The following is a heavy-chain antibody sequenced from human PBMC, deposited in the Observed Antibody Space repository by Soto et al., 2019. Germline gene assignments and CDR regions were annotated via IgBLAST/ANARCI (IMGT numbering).Heavy chain of an antibody. Sequence: QVQLQESGPGLVKPSGTLSLTCAVSSGSISSSNGWSLVRLPPGKGLEWIGEIYHSGSTNYNPSLKSRVTISVDQSTNQFSLKLSSVTAADTAVYYCAGGITVAGPSRDAFDIWGQGTMVTVSS. CDR3: AGGITVAGPSRDAFDI. CDR1: SGSISSSNG. CDR2: IYHSGST. D-gene: IGHD6-19*01. V-gene: IGHV4-4*02. J-gene: IGHJ3*02.